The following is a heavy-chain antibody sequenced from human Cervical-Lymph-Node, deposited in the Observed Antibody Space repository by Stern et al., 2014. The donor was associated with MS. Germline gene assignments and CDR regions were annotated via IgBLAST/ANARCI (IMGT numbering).Heavy chain of an antibody. CDR3: ARMARRLGMDV. CDR1: GGSISSSGYY. J-gene: IGHJ6*02. CDR2: ISYSGGS. V-gene: IGHV4-39*02. Sequence: QMQLQESGPGLVKPSETLSLTCTVSGGSISSSGYYWAWIRQPPGKGLAWIGSISYSGGSYFNPSLKSLVTIYLDTTPNHISPRRPAGAAADTAVYYCARMARRLGMDVWGQGTTVTVSS. D-gene: IGHD5-12*01.